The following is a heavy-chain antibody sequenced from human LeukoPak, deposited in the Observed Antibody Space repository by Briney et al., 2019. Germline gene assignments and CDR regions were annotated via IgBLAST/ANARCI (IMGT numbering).Heavy chain of an antibody. CDR3: SGDLHWHHDS. V-gene: IGHV1-69*08. J-gene: IGHJ5*02. Sequence: SVKVSRKVSGGTFGSYTINWVRQAPGQGLEWMGRSVPIFDTTNYARNFQGRVTITADKSTTTVYMELTSLRSDDTAVYYCSGDLHWHHDSWGQGTLVTVSS. CDR2: SVPIFDTT. CDR1: GGTFGSYT. D-gene: IGHD3-16*01.